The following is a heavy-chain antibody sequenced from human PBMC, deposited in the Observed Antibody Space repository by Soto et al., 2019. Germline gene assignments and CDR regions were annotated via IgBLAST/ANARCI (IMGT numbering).Heavy chain of an antibody. CDR3: ASRYAPSEFDH. CDR2: ITNNGGT. J-gene: IGHJ4*02. CDR1: GASISRSSYN. V-gene: IGHV4-39*01. Sequence: SETLSITCSVSGASISRSSYNWGWIRQSPGEGLEWIASITNNGGTQYNPSLKSRVTIFVDTSKNEFSLKVTSVTAADTGVYFCASRYAPSEFDHWGQGSLVTVSS. D-gene: IGHD2-2*01.